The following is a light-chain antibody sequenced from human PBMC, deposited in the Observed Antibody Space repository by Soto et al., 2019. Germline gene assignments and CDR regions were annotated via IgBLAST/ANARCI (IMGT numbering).Light chain of an antibody. CDR1: KIVSRD. J-gene: IGKJ2*01. Sequence: ELVMTQSPATLSVSPGEIATVSCRASKIVSRDLAWYQQKPGQSPRLLIYGASTRATGIPARFSDSGSGTEFTLTIGSLQSEDFAVYYCQKYNNWPRTFGQGTKLEIK. V-gene: IGKV3-15*01. CDR3: QKYNNWPRT. CDR2: GAS.